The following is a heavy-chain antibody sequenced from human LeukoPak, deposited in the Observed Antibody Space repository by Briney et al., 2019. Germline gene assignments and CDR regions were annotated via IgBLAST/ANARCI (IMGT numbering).Heavy chain of an antibody. V-gene: IGHV3-30*03. CDR1: GFTFSSYG. D-gene: IGHD1-26*01. CDR3: AASGSYGSSYYFDY. J-gene: IGHJ4*02. Sequence: PGGSLRLSCAASGFTFSSYGMHWVRQAPGKGLEGVAVISYDGSNKYYADSVKGRFTISRDNSKNTLYLQMNSLRAEDTAVYYCAASGSYGSSYYFDYWGQGTLVTVSS. CDR2: ISYDGSNK.